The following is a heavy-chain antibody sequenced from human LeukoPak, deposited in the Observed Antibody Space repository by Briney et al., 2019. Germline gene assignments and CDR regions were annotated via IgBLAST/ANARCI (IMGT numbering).Heavy chain of an antibody. CDR2: IYYSGST. V-gene: IGHV4-59*08. Sequence: SETLSLTCTVSGGSISSYYWSWIRQPPGKGLEWIGYIYYSGSTNYNPSLKSRVTISVDTSKNQFSLKLSSVTAADTAVYYCARQTSSGYYYADFDYWGQGTLVTVSS. D-gene: IGHD3-22*01. CDR3: ARQTSSGYYYADFDY. CDR1: GGSISSYY. J-gene: IGHJ4*02.